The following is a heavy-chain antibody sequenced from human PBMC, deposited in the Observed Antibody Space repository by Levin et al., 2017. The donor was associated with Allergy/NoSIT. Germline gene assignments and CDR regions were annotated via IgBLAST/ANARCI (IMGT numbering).Heavy chain of an antibody. CDR3: ARDLGNSGYAFDY. CDR2: ISGISSHM. D-gene: IGHD2-2*01. V-gene: IGHV3-48*02. Sequence: PGESLKISCTASGFPFGNYAMTWVRQAPGKGLEWVAYISGISSHMYYADSVKGRFTVSRDNVKNSVSLQMTSLRDEDTGVYFCARDLGNSGYAFDYWGQGTLVTVSS. CDR1: GFPFGNYA. J-gene: IGHJ4*02.